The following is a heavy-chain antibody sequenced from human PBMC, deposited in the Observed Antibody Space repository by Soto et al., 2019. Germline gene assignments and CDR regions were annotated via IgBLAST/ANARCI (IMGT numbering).Heavy chain of an antibody. D-gene: IGHD3-16*01. V-gene: IGHV3-7*01. CDR3: VCGGNFFVY. Sequence: EVQLVESGGGLVQPGGSLRLSCAASGFTFSTYWMTWVRRPPGKGLEWVANLDQDGSERYYVDSVRGRFTISRDNAKNSLYLRKKSPRAEDTAVYYSVCGGNFFVYWGQGTLVTVSP. CDR2: LDQDGSER. CDR1: GFTFSTYW. J-gene: IGHJ4*02.